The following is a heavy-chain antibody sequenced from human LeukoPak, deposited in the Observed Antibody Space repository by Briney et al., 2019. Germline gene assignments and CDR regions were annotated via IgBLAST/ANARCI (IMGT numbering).Heavy chain of an antibody. J-gene: IGHJ4*02. V-gene: IGHV6-1*01. CDR1: GDSFSSNNAA. CDR2: TYYRSKWYN. Sequence: SQTLSLTCAISGDSFSSNNAAWNWIRQSPSRGLEWLGRTYYRSKWYNDYAVSVKSRITINPDTSKNQFSLQLNSVTPEDTAVYYCATHGSVWQGGFDCWGQGTLVIVSS. CDR3: ATHGSVWQGGFDC. D-gene: IGHD6-19*01.